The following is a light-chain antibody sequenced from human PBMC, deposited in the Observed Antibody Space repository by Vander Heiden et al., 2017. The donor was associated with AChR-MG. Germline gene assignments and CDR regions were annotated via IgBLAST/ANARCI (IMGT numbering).Light chain of an antibody. J-gene: IGLJ3*02. CDR2: EDS. Sequence: QAALTQPASVSGSPGQSITISCTGTSSDVGGYNLVSWYQQHPGKAPKLMIYEDSKRPSGSSNRFSGSKSGNSASLTISGLQAEDEADYYCCSLAGSRSWVFGGGTKLTV. V-gene: IGLV2-23*01. CDR3: CSLAGSRSWV. CDR1: SSDVGGYNL.